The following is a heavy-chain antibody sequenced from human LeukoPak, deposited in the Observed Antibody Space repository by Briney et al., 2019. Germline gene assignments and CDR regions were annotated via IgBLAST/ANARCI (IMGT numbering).Heavy chain of an antibody. J-gene: IGHJ4*02. Sequence: SETLSLTCAVYGGSFSGYYWSWIRQPPGQGLEWIGEINHSGSTNYNPSLKSRVTISVDTSKNQFSLKLSSVTAADTAVYYCARGWSRAFFDYWGQGTLVTVSS. CDR2: INHSGST. CDR3: ARGWSRAFFDY. CDR1: GGSFSGYY. D-gene: IGHD3-3*01. V-gene: IGHV4-34*01.